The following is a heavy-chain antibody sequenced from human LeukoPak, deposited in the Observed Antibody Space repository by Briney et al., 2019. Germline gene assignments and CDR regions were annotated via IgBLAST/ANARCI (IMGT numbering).Heavy chain of an antibody. V-gene: IGHV3-64*01. D-gene: IGHD6-19*01. J-gene: IGHJ6*02. CDR3: ARDSGWYPTQNYYYGMDV. CDR2: ISSNGGST. Sequence: GGSLRLSCAASGFTVSSNYMSWVRQAPGKGLEYVSAISSNGGSTYYANSVKGRFTISRDNSKNTLYLQMGSLRAEDMAVYYCARDSGWYPTQNYYYGMDVWGQGTTVTVSS. CDR1: GFTVSSNY.